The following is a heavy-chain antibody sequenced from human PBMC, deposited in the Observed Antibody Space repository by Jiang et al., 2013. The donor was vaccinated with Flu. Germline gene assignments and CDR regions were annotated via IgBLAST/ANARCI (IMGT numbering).Heavy chain of an antibody. J-gene: IGHJ4*02. CDR1: GFTFSYFA. CDR2: VRHDGSXK. D-gene: IGHD3-3*02. V-gene: IGHV3-30*02. Sequence: GSLTLSCAASGFTFSYFAMFWVRQSPGKGPEWVASVRHDGSXKFYGDSVKGRFTISRDNSRNTLYLQMNSLRPEDTAVYYCATLRGSSFDTYLADFWGQGTLVTVAS. CDR3: ATLRGSSFDTYLADF.